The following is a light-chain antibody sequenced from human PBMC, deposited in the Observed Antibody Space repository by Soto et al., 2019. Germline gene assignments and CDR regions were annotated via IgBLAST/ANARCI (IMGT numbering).Light chain of an antibody. V-gene: IGKV3-20*01. CDR1: QSVSSNY. CDR2: GAS. CDR3: QQYGSSPRFT. Sequence: EIVLTQSPGTLSLSPGERATLSCRASQSVSSNYLAWYQQKPGQAPRLLIYGASSSATGIPDRFSGSGSGKDFHINISRLEPEDFAMYYCQQYGSSPRFTFGPGTKVDIK. J-gene: IGKJ3*01.